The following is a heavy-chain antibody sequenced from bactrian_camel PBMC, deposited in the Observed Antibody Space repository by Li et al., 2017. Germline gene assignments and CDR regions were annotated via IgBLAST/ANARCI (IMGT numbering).Heavy chain of an antibody. CDR1: GFNFRGSH. D-gene: IGHD4*01. CDR3: ADDPWLPATSDCARNFAL. V-gene: IGHV3S40*01. J-gene: IGHJ4*01. CDR2: IFNDGVFK. Sequence: VQLVESGGGSVQPGGSLTLSCAASGFNFRGSHMSWQHQVPGKEVEWVSSIFNDGVFKTYADSVKGRFTISQDKSENMMELEMNNLKPEDTAVYYCADDPWLPATSDCARNFALRGQGTQVTVS.